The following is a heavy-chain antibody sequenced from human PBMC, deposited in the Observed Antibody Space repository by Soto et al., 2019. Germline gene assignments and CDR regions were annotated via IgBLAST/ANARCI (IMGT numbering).Heavy chain of an antibody. D-gene: IGHD1-1*01. CDR3: ARLGGPNESRGPWYKIEK. CDR2: IFYTGTT. CDR1: GGSVFSSSSL. V-gene: IGHV4-39*02. J-gene: IGHJ4*02. Sequence: PSETLSLTCTVAGGSVFSSSSLWVWIRQSPGKGLEWLGQIFYTGTTYYNPSLGSRITMSVDSSKSLFSLRLSSVTAADTALYYSARLGGPNESRGPWYKIEKWGRGILATVSS.